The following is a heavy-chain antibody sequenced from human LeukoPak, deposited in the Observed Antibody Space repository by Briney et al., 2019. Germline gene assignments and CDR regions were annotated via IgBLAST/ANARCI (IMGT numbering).Heavy chain of an antibody. V-gene: IGHV1-2*02. J-gene: IGHJ4*02. D-gene: IGHD1-26*01. CDR3: ATWTVYSGSYYSDFDY. CDR2: INPNSGGT. Sequence: ASVKVSCKASGYTFTGYYMHWVRQAPGQGLEWMGWINPNSGGTNYAQKFQGRVTMTRDTSISTAYMELSRLRSDDTAVYYCATWTVYSGSYYSDFDYWGQGTLVTVSS. CDR1: GYTFTGYY.